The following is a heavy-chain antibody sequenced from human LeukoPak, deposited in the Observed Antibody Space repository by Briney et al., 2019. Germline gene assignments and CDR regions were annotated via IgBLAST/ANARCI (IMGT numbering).Heavy chain of an antibody. D-gene: IGHD3-22*01. CDR1: GGSVSSSSYY. V-gene: IGHV4-39*01. CDR3: ARLPVYYDSSGYRSSNFDY. J-gene: IGHJ4*02. CDR2: VYYSGST. Sequence: SETLSLTCTVSGGSVSSSSYYWGWIRQPPGKGLEWIGCVYYSGSTYYNPSLKSRVTVSVDTSKNQFSLKLSSVTAADTAVYYCARLPVYYDSSGYRSSNFDYWGQGTLVTVSS.